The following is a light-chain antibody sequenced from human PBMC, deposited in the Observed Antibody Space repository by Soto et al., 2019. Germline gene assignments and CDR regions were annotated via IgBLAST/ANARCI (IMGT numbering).Light chain of an antibody. CDR1: QGITTY. Sequence: DIQLTQSPSFLSTSVGDRVTLTCRASQGITTYLAWYQQKPGKAPKLLIYLASTLQSGVPSRFSGSGSGTEFTLTISSLQPEDFATYYCQQVISFPGTFGQGTRLEIK. V-gene: IGKV1-9*01. CDR3: QQVISFPGT. CDR2: LAS. J-gene: IGKJ5*01.